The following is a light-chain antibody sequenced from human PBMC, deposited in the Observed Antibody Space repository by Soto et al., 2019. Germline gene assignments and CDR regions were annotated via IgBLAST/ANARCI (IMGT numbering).Light chain of an antibody. V-gene: IGLV1-40*01. CDR2: GNT. CDR1: SSNIGAGFD. J-gene: IGLJ3*02. CDR3: QSYDTSLSGWV. Sequence: QSVLTQPPSVSGAPGQRVTISCTGSSSNIGAGFDVHWYQHLPGTAPKLLIYGNTNRPSAVPARFSGSKSGTSASLAITGLQPEDEADYYCQSYDTSLSGWVFGGGTKLTVL.